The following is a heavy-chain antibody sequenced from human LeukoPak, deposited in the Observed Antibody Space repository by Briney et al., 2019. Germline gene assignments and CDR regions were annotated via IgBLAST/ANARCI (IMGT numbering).Heavy chain of an antibody. J-gene: IGHJ4*02. V-gene: IGHV3-30-3*01. CDR2: ISSDGSLE. CDR3: ARDPVPAAARHFDY. D-gene: IGHD2-2*01. Sequence: PGRSLRLSCAASGFTFSGYAMHWVRQAPGKGLEWLAVISSDGSLEYYADSVKGRFTISRDNSKNTLYLQMNSLRPEDTAVYYCARDPVPAAARHFDYWSQGTLVTVSS. CDR1: GFTFSGYA.